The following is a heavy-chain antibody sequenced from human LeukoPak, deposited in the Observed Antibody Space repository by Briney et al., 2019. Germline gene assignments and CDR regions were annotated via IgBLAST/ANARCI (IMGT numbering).Heavy chain of an antibody. J-gene: IGHJ6*02. CDR1: GFTFSNYN. D-gene: IGHD5-18*01. V-gene: IGHV3-48*01. CDR3: AKDLGYSYGSSVVGSPNYYYGMDV. Sequence: GGSLRLSCAASGFTFSNYNMNWVRQAPGKGLEWVSYISSSSSTIYYADSVKGRFTISRDNSKNTLYLQMNSLRAEDTAVYYCAKDLGYSYGSSVVGSPNYYYGMDVWGQGTTVTVSS. CDR2: ISSSSSTI.